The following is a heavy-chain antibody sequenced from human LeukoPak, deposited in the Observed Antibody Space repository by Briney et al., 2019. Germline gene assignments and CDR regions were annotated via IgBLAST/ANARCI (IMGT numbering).Heavy chain of an antibody. J-gene: IGHJ4*02. D-gene: IGHD2-2*01. CDR3: ARGRTSHYFDY. V-gene: IGHV3-11*01. CDR1: GFTFSDYY. CDR2: SSNVDSTI. Sequence: GGSLRLSCAASGFTFSDYYMSWIRQAPGKGLEWVSYSSNVDSTIYYADSVKGRFTISRDTDKNLLYLQMNSLRAEDTAFYYCARGRTSHYFDYWGQGTLVTVSS.